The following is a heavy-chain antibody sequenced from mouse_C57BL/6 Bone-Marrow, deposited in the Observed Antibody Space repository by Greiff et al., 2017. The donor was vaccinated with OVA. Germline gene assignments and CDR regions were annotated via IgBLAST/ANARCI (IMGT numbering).Heavy chain of an antibody. D-gene: IGHD2-4*01. Sequence: EVQLQQPGAELVKPGASVKMSCKASGYTFTDYNMHWVKQSHGKSLEWIGYINPNNGGTSYNQKFKGKATLTVNKSSSTAYMELRSLTSEDSAVYYCARRSYYDYDYFDYWGQGTTLTVSS. CDR1: GYTFTDYN. CDR3: ARRSYYDYDYFDY. CDR2: INPNNGGT. J-gene: IGHJ2*01. V-gene: IGHV1-22*01.